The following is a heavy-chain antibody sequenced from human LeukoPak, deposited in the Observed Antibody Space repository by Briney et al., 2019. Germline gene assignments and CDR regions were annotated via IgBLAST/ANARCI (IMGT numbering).Heavy chain of an antibody. Sequence: SVKVSCKASGGTFSSYAISWVRQAPGQGLEWMGGIIPIFGTANYAQKFQGRVTITADESTSTAYMELSSLRSEDTAVYYCATYCSSTSCYEGLFAFDIWGQGTMVTVSS. CDR2: IIPIFGTA. D-gene: IGHD2-2*01. V-gene: IGHV1-69*13. J-gene: IGHJ3*02. CDR3: ATYCSSTSCYEGLFAFDI. CDR1: GGTFSSYA.